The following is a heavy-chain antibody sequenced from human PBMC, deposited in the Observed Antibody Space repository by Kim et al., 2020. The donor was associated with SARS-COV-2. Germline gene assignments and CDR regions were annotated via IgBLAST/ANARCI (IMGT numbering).Heavy chain of an antibody. V-gene: IGHV3-48*03. CDR2: V. D-gene: IGHD2-2*01. J-gene: IGHJ3*02. CDR3: ALIMPRENSFNI. Sequence: VSYAESIEARVTICRDNDNNSLFLQMDSLSVEDTAVYYCALIMPRENSFNIWGQGTVVTVSS.